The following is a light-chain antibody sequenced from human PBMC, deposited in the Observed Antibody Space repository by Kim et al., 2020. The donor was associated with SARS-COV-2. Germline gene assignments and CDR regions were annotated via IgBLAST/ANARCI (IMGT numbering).Light chain of an antibody. CDR1: SSNIGSNT. V-gene: IGLV1-44*01. Sequence: QRVTISCSGSSSNIGSNTVNWYQQFPGAAPKLLIYSNYQRPSGVPDRFSGSKSGTSASLAISDLQFGDEADYYCAAWDDSLNGRGVFGGGTKLTVL. CDR2: SNY. J-gene: IGLJ3*02. CDR3: AAWDDSLNGRGV.